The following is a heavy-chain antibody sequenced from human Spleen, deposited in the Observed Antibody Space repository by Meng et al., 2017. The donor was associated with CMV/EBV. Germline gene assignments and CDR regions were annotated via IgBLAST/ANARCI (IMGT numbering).Heavy chain of an antibody. CDR3: ARMYGVNHYYYFGLDV. CDR1: GFLFSSYA. V-gene: IGHV3-30-3*01. J-gene: IGHJ6*02. D-gene: IGHD4/OR15-4a*01. Sequence: GESLKISCAASGFLFSSYAINWVRQAPGKGLEWVAIISYDGSREYYIDSVKGRFTISGDNSNNTLFLQMNSLRPEDTAVYYCARMYGVNHYYYFGLDVWGQGTTVTVSS. CDR2: ISYDGSRE.